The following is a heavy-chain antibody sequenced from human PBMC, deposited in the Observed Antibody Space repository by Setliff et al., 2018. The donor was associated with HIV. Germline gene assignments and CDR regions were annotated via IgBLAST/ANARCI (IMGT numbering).Heavy chain of an antibody. J-gene: IGHJ4*02. CDR3: ATLDYYGSQTYNLALHY. V-gene: IGHV1-69-2*01. CDR2: VDPKNGKT. D-gene: IGHD3-10*01. Sequence: ASVKVSCKAPGYTFTDYYMHWVQQAPGKGLEWMGRVDPKNGKTLYAENLRGRITITADASTDTAYMELNSLRSEDTAMYYCATLDYYGSQTYNLALHYWGQGTLVTVSS. CDR1: GYTFTDYY.